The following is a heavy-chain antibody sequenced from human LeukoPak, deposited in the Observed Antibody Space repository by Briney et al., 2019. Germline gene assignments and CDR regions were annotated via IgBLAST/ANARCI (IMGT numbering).Heavy chain of an antibody. J-gene: IGHJ5*02. Sequence: ASVKVSCKASGYTFTGYYMHWVRQAPGQGLEWMGWINPNSGGTNYAQKFQGRVTMTRDTSISTAYMELSRLRSDDTAVYYCASGADIVVVPAAIPLSPWGQGTLVTVSS. CDR2: INPNSGGT. CDR3: ASGADIVVVPAAIPLSP. CDR1: GYTFTGYY. D-gene: IGHD2-2*02. V-gene: IGHV1-2*02.